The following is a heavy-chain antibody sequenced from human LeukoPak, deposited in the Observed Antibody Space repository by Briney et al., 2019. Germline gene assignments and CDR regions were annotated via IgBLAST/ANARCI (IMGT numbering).Heavy chain of an antibody. J-gene: IGHJ3*01. CDR2: IYYSGST. CDR3: ARYLGDAFDV. D-gene: IGHD7-27*01. Sequence: SETLSLTCIVSGGSISTYYWSWIRQPPGKGLEWIGYIYYSGSTNYNPSLKSRVTISVDTSKNQFSLKLSSVTAADTAVYYCARYLGDAFDVWGLGTMVTVSS. CDR1: GGSISTYY. V-gene: IGHV4-59*01.